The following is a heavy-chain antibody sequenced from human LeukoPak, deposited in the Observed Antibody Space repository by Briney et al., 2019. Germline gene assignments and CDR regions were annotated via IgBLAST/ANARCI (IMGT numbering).Heavy chain of an antibody. CDR3: ARCEGSWTGHNFDY. D-gene: IGHD6-13*01. J-gene: IGHJ4*02. V-gene: IGHV5-51*01. CDR1: GYSFTSYW. CDR2: IYPGDSDT. Sequence: GEPPKISCNGPGYSFTSYWIGWVRQIPGKGLEWMGIIYPGDSDTRYSPSFQGQVTISADKSISTAYLQWSSLKASDTAMYYCARCEGSWTGHNFDYWGQGTLVTVSS.